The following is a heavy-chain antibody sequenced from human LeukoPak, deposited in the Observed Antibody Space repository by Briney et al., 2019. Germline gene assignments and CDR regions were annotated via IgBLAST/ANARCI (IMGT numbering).Heavy chain of an antibody. CDR3: AKDRQWLVPGAFDI. CDR1: GFTFRNYG. V-gene: IGHV3-30*02. CDR2: IRYDGSNK. J-gene: IGHJ3*02. Sequence: PGGSLRLSCAASGFTFRNYGMHWVRQAPSKGLEWVAFIRYDGSNKYYVDSVNGRFTISRDNSKNTLYLQMNSLRAVDTAVYYCAKDRQWLVPGAFDIWGQGTMVTVSS. D-gene: IGHD6-19*01.